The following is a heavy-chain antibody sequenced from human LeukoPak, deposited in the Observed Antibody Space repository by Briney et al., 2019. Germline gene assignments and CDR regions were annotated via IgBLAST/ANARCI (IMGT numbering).Heavy chain of an antibody. V-gene: IGHV3-21*01. CDR1: GFTFSSYS. CDR2: ISISSNYI. CDR3: ASGYCSGTSCYRGSLDY. Sequence: GGSLRLSCAASGFTFSSYSMNWVRQAPGKGLEWVSSISISSNYIYYADSVKGRFTISRDNAKNSLYLQMNSLRAEDTAVYYCASGYCSGTSCYRGSLDYWGQGTLVTVSS. J-gene: IGHJ4*02. D-gene: IGHD2-2*03.